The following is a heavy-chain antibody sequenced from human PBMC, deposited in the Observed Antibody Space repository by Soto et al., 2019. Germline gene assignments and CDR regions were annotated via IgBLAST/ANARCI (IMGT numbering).Heavy chain of an antibody. CDR2: INVGNGNT. V-gene: IGHV1-3*05. Sequence: QVQLVQSGAEEKKPGASVKVSCKVSGYTFISYSMHWVRQAPGQRLEWMGWINVGNGNTKYSQKIQGRVTITIDTSAGQGYLELGSLRSGDTAVYYCARKRWASGSRWFDPWGQGTLVTVSS. CDR3: ARKRWASGSRWFDP. CDR1: GYTFISYS. J-gene: IGHJ5*02. D-gene: IGHD6-19*01.